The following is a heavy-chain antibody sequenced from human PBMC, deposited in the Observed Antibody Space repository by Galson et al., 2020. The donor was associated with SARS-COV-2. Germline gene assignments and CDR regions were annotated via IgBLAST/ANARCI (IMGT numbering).Heavy chain of an antibody. V-gene: IGHV3-48*03. CDR2: ISMSGITI. J-gene: IGHJ5*01. D-gene: IGHD7-27*01. CDR3: ATGDVWFES. Sequence: GGSLRLSCAASGLTFSNTEMNWVRQAPGKGLEWLSYISMSGITIYCADSVKGRFTISRDNAENSLYLQMNSLRAEDTGIYYCATGDVWFESWGQGTLVTVSS. CDR1: GLTFSNTE.